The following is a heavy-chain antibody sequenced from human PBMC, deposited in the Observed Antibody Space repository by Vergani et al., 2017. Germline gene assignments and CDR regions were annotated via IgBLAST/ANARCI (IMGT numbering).Heavy chain of an antibody. V-gene: IGHV4-39*01. Sequence: QLQLQESGPRLVKPSETLSLTCSLSGMSISNNNYYWGWLRQPPGKGLEWIGSIYDSRNTNYSPSLKSRVSISVDTSKNQFSLNLTSVTAADTAVYYCAGHLRQLARNDVFDIWGHGTLVTVSS. CDR1: GMSISNNNYY. D-gene: IGHD6-6*01. CDR2: IYDSRNT. CDR3: AGHLRQLARNDVFDI. J-gene: IGHJ3*02.